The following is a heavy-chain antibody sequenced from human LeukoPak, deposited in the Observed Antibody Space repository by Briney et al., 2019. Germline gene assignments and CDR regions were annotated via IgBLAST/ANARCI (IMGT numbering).Heavy chain of an antibody. CDR1: GGTFSSYA. D-gene: IGHD3-10*01. CDR2: IIPIFGTA. Sequence: RASVKVSCKASGGTFSSYAISWVRQAPGQGLEWMGRIIPIFGTANYAQKFQGRVTITTDESTSTAYMELSSLGSEDTAVYYCARDSLYGSGARTPDYWGQGTLVTVSS. J-gene: IGHJ4*02. V-gene: IGHV1-69*05. CDR3: ARDSLYGSGARTPDY.